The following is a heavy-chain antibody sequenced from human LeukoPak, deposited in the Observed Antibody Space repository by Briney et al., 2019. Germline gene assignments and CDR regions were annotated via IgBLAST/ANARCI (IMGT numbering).Heavy chain of an antibody. V-gene: IGHV3-21*01. D-gene: IGHD3-3*01. CDR3: AREDEFWSGYYTDY. J-gene: IGHJ4*02. CDR2: ISSSSSYI. Sequence: GGSLRLSCAASGFTFSSYSMNWVRQAPGKGLEWVSSISSSSSYIYYADSVKGRFTISRDNAKNSLYLQMNSLRAEDTAVYYCAREDEFWSGYYTDYWGQGTLVTVSA. CDR1: GFTFSSYS.